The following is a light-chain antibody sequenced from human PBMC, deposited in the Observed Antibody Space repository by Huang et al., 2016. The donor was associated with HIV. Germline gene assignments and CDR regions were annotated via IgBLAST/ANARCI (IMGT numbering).Light chain of an antibody. J-gene: IGKJ1*01. CDR3: QQTYNTLWT. CDR2: GTS. Sequence: DIQMTQSPSSLSASVGDRVTITCRASQSISSYLNWYQQKPGKAPKVLIYGTSSLQSGVPSRFSGSGSGTDFTLTINNLQPEDFAIYYCQQTYNTLWTFGQGTKVEIK. V-gene: IGKV1-39*01. CDR1: QSISSY.